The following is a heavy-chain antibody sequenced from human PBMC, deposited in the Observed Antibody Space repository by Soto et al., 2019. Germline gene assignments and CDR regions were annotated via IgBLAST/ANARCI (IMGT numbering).Heavy chain of an antibody. Sequence: PSETLSLTCSVSGVYILSSSYYWGWVRQPPGKGLEWIGNIYFSGSTFYNASLKSRVTISVDKSKSQFSLRLSAVTAADTAVYYCARDRGYCSSTSCQYNWNYDWFDPWGQGTLVTVSS. CDR2: IYFSGST. CDR1: GVYILSSSYY. D-gene: IGHD2-2*01. CDR3: ARDRGYCSSTSCQYNWNYDWFDP. J-gene: IGHJ5*02. V-gene: IGHV4-39*07.